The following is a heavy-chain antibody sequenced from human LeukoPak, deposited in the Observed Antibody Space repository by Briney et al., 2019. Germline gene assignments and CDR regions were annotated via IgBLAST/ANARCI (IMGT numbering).Heavy chain of an antibody. Sequence: SETLSLTCTVSGGSISSGGDYWTWVRQHPGKGLEWIGSIYTGGSPYYNPSLKSRVTISVDTSKNQFSLRLTSVTAADTAVYYCARPYYYDSRIDPWGQGILVTVSS. V-gene: IGHV4-31*03. D-gene: IGHD3-22*01. CDR1: GGSISSGGDY. CDR3: ARPYYYDSRIDP. J-gene: IGHJ5*02. CDR2: IYTGGSP.